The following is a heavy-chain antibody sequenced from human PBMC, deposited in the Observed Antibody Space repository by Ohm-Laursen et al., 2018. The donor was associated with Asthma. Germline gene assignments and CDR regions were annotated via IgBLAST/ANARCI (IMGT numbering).Heavy chain of an antibody. CDR2: IYYSGST. CDR3: ASWGLDLELDY. J-gene: IGHJ4*02. D-gene: IGHD1-7*01. V-gene: IGHV4-30-4*08. Sequence: TLSLTCTVSGGSISSGGYYWSWIRQPPGKGLEWIGYIYYSGSTYYNPSLKSRVTISVDTSKNQFSLKLSSVTAADTAVYYCASWGLDLELDYWGQGTLVTVSS. CDR1: GGSISSGGYY.